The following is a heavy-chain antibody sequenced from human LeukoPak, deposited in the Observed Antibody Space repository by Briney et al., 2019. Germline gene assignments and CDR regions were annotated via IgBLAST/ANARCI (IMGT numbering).Heavy chain of an antibody. CDR3: ARDWLELPYYFDY. CDR2: IIPILGIA. CDR1: GGTFSSYA. V-gene: IGHV1-69*04. Sequence: SVKVSCKASGGTFSSYAISWVRQAPGQGLEWMGRIIPILGIANYAQKFQGRVTITADKSTSTAYMELSSLRSEDTAVYYCARDWLELPYYFDYWGQGTLDTVSS. D-gene: IGHD1-7*01. J-gene: IGHJ4*02.